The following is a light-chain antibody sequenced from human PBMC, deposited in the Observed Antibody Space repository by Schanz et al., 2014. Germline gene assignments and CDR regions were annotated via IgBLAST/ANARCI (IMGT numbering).Light chain of an antibody. Sequence: QSALTQPASVSGSPGQSITISCTGTSSDVGGYNYVSWYQQHPGKAPKLMIYDVNNRPSGVSNRFSGSKSGNTASLTISGLQAEDEADYYCCSYAGSGLYVFGTGTKLTVL. CDR3: CSYAGSGLYV. CDR2: DVN. CDR1: SSDVGGYNY. V-gene: IGLV2-14*03. J-gene: IGLJ1*01.